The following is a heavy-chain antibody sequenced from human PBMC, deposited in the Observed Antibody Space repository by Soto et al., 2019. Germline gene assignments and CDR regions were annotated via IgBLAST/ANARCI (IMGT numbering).Heavy chain of an antibody. V-gene: IGHV4-31*03. CDR2: IHYSGST. CDR1: GGSIRSGGYY. J-gene: IGHJ6*02. D-gene: IGHD3-22*01. CDR3: ARGHDSSAYYPDPYYYYAMDV. Sequence: QVQLQESGPELLKPSQTLSLTCTVSGGSIRSGGYYWSWIRQDPGKGVEWIGYIHYSGSTYYNPSLKSRVTISVDTSKNQFSLKLSSVTAADTAVYYCARGHDSSAYYPDPYYYYAMDVWGQGTTVTFTS.